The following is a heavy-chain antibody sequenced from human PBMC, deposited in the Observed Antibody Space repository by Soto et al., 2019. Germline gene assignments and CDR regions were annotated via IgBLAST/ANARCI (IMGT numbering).Heavy chain of an antibody. Sequence: PGGSLRLSCAASGFTFSSYSMNWVRQAPGKGLEWVSSISRSSRYIYYADAVKGRVTISRDNAKNSLSLQMNSLRAEDTAVYYCARPADPIAAAGTVAFDIWGQGTMVTVSS. V-gene: IGHV3-21*01. CDR3: ARPADPIAAAGTVAFDI. CDR1: GFTFSSYS. J-gene: IGHJ3*02. D-gene: IGHD6-13*01. CDR2: ISRSSRYI.